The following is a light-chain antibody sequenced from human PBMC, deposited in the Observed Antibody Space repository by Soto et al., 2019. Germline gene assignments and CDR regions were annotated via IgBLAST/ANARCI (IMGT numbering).Light chain of an antibody. J-gene: IGKJ1*01. V-gene: IGKV3-15*01. CDR3: QQYDKWPRT. Sequence: EIVLTQSPGTLSLTKGERATLSCRASQSISTYLAWYQQKPGQAPRLLIYGGSARATGIPARFSGGGSGAEYTLTISSLQSEDFAVYYCQQYDKWPRTFGQGSKVDIK. CDR1: QSISTY. CDR2: GGS.